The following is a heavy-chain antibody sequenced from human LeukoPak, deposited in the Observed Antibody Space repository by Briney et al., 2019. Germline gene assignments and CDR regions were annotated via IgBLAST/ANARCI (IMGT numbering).Heavy chain of an antibody. CDR2: IWYDGSNK. CDR1: GFTFSSYG. CDR3: ARDHRRLRSLDY. D-gene: IGHD5-12*01. Sequence: GGSLRLSCAASGFTFSSYGMDWVRQAPGKGLEWVAVIWYDGSNKYYADSVKGRFTISRDNSKNTLYLQMNSLRAEDTAVYYCARDHRRLRSLDYWGQGTLVTVSS. V-gene: IGHV3-33*01. J-gene: IGHJ4*02.